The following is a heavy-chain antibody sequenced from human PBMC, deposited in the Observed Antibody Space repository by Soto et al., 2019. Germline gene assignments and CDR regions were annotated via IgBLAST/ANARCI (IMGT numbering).Heavy chain of an antibody. Sequence: SGPTLVNPTQTLTLTCTFSGFSLSTSGVGVGWIRQPPGKALEWLALIYWDDDKRYSPSLKSRLTITKDTSKNQVVLTMTNMDPVDTATYYCAYSTPYYYDSSGTFDYWGQGTLVTVSS. CDR2: IYWDDDK. CDR3: AYSTPYYYDSSGTFDY. CDR1: GFSLSTSGVG. D-gene: IGHD3-22*01. V-gene: IGHV2-5*02. J-gene: IGHJ4*02.